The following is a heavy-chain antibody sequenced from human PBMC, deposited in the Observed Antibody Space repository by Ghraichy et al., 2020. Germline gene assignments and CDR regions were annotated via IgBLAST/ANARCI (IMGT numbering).Heavy chain of an antibody. V-gene: IGHV4-59*01. CDR3: ARAGGGYDFWSGYTFPFDY. D-gene: IGHD3-3*01. CDR2: IYYSGST. J-gene: IGHJ4*02. Sequence: SQTLSLTCTVSGGSISSYYWSWIRHPPGKGLEWIGYIYYSGSTNYNPSLKSRVTISVDTSKNQFSLKLSSVTAADTAVYYCARAGGGYDFWSGYTFPFDYWGQGTLVTVSS. CDR1: GGSISSYY.